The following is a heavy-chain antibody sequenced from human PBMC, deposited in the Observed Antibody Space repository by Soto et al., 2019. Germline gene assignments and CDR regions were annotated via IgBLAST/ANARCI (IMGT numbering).Heavy chain of an antibody. J-gene: IGHJ4*02. CDR1: GFTVSSNF. CDR3: ARGGYSYGYFDY. V-gene: IGHV3-53*04. CDR2: IYSGGST. Sequence: EVQLVESGGGLFQPGGSLRLSCAASGFTVSSNFMSWVRQAPGKGLEWVSVIYSGGSTYDADSVKGRFTISRQNSKNTLYLQMNSLRAEDTAVYYCARGGYSYGYFDYWGQGTLVTVSS. D-gene: IGHD5-18*01.